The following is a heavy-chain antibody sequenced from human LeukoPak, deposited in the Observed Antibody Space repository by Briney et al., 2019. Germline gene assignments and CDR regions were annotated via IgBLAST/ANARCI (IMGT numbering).Heavy chain of an antibody. Sequence: PSQTLSLTCAVSGGSISSGGYSWSWIRQPPGKGLEWIGYIYHSGSTYYNPSLKSRVTISVDRSKNQFPLKLSSVTAADTAVYYCASYGPPTLGRAFDIWGQGTMVTVSS. D-gene: IGHD4-17*01. CDR2: IYHSGST. CDR3: ASYGPPTLGRAFDI. CDR1: GGSISSGGYS. J-gene: IGHJ3*02. V-gene: IGHV4-30-2*01.